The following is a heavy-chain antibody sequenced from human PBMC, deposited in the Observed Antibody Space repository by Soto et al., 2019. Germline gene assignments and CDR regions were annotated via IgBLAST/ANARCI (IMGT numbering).Heavy chain of an antibody. J-gene: IGHJ6*02. Sequence: GGSLRLSCAASGFTFSDYYMSWSRQAPGKGREWISYISGSTIYTNYSDSVKGRFTISSDNANNSLYLQMDSLRVEDTAVYYCARDGGEVIAAAIEGGYGMDVWGQGTTVTVSS. CDR3: ARDGGEVIAAAIEGGYGMDV. CDR2: ISGSTIYT. D-gene: IGHD6-13*01. CDR1: GFTFSDYY. V-gene: IGHV3-11*06.